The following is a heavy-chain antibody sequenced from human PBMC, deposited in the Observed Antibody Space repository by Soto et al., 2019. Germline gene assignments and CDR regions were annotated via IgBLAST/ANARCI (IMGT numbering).Heavy chain of an antibody. CDR1: GGSISSGDYY. CDR2: IYYSGST. CDR3: ARVVAAMGFDY. Sequence: QVQLQESGPGLVKPSQTLSLTCTVSGGSISSGDYYWSWIRQPPGKGLEWIGYIYYSGSTYYNPSLKSXXTXSXVTSKNQFSLKPSSVTATDTAVYYCARVVAAMGFDYWGPGTLVTVSS. D-gene: IGHD2-15*01. J-gene: IGHJ4*02. V-gene: IGHV4-30-4*01.